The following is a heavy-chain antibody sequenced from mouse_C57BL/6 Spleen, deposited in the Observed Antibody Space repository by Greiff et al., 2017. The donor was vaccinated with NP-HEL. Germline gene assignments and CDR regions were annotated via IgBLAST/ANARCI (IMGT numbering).Heavy chain of an antibody. CDR3: ARAKSLDY. CDR2: IDPSDSYT. Sequence: QVQLQQPGAELVMPGASVKLSCKASGYTFTSYWMHWVKQRPGQGLEWIGEIDPSDSYTNYNQKFKGKSTLTVDKSSSTAYMQLSSLTSEDSAVYYCARAKSLDYWGQGTTLTVSS. CDR1: GYTFTSYW. J-gene: IGHJ2*01. V-gene: IGHV1-69*01.